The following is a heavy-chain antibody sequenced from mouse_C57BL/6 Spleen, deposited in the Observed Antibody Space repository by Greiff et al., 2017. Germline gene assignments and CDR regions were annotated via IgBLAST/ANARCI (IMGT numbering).Heavy chain of an antibody. Sequence: QVQLQQSGAELVKPGASVKLSCKASGYTFTSYWMHWVKQRPGQGLEWIGMIHPNSGSTNYNEKFKSKATLTVDKSSSTAYMQLSSLTSEDSAVYYCARDDGYYKENAMDYWGQGTSVTVSS. V-gene: IGHV1-64*01. D-gene: IGHD2-3*01. CDR2: IHPNSGST. J-gene: IGHJ4*01. CDR3: ARDDGYYKENAMDY. CDR1: GYTFTSYW.